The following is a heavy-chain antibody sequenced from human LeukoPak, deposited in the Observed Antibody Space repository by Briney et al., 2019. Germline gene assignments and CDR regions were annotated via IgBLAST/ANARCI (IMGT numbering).Heavy chain of an antibody. V-gene: IGHV3-33*01. Sequence: GGSLRLSCAASGSTFSSYGMHWVRQAPGKGLEWVAVIWYDGSNKYYADSVKGRFTISRDNSKNTLYLQMNSLRAEDTAVYYCARDGVDCSSTSCYLDAFDIWGQGTMVTVSS. CDR1: GSTFSSYG. CDR2: IWYDGSNK. J-gene: IGHJ3*02. CDR3: ARDGVDCSSTSCYLDAFDI. D-gene: IGHD2-2*01.